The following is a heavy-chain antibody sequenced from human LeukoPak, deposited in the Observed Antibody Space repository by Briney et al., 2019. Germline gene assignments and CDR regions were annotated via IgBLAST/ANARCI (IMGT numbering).Heavy chain of an antibody. D-gene: IGHD1-26*01. Sequence: GGSLRLSCAASGFTFSSYWMSWVRQAPGKGLEWVSTISGSGASTYYADSVKGRFTISRDNSKNTLYLQMNSLRAEDTAIYYCAKGPYSESYSDYWGQGTLVTVSS. CDR1: GFTFSSYW. CDR2: ISGSGAST. J-gene: IGHJ4*02. CDR3: AKGPYSESYSDY. V-gene: IGHV3-23*01.